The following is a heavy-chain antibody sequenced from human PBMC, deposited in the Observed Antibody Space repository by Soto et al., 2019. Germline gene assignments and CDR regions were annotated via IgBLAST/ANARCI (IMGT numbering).Heavy chain of an antibody. J-gene: IGHJ4*02. CDR1: GGSFSGYY. CDR2: INHSGST. Sequence: PSETLSLTCAVYGGSFSGYYWSWIRQPPGKGLEWIGEINHSGSTNYNPSLKSRVTISVDTSKNQFSLKLSSVTAADTAVYYCARGIVGATVAGFDYWGQGTLVTVS. V-gene: IGHV4-34*01. D-gene: IGHD1-26*01. CDR3: ARGIVGATVAGFDY.